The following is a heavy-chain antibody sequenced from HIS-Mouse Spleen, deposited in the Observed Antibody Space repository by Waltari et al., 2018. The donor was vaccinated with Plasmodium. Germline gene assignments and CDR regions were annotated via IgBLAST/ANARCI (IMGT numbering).Heavy chain of an antibody. CDR3: ARGVGYCSGGSCDHYFDY. D-gene: IGHD2-15*01. Sequence: QVQLQQWGAGLLKPSETLSLTCAVYGGSFSGYYWSWTRQPPGKGLEWIGEINHSGSTNYNPSLKGLVTISVDTSKNQFSLKLSSVTAADTAVYYCARGVGYCSGGSCDHYFDYWGQGTLVTVSS. J-gene: IGHJ4*02. CDR1: GGSFSGYY. CDR2: INHSGST. V-gene: IGHV4-34*01.